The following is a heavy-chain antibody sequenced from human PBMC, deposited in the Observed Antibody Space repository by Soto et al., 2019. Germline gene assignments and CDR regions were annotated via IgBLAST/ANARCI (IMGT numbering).Heavy chain of an antibody. CDR2: IYPGDSDT. Sequence: GESLKISCKGSGYSFTSYWIDWVRQMPGKGLEWMGIIYPGDSDTRYSPSFQGQVTISADKSISTAYLQWSSLKASDTAMYYCARVGRVGGYNYNYYYYGMDVWGQGTTVTVSS. CDR1: GYSFTSYW. V-gene: IGHV5-51*01. CDR3: ARVGRVGGYNYNYYYYGMDV. J-gene: IGHJ6*02. D-gene: IGHD5-12*01.